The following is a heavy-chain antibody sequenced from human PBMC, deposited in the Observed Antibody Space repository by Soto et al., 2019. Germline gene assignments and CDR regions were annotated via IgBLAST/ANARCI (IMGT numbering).Heavy chain of an antibody. CDR1: VGTFSSYA. CDR2: IIPIFGTA. CDR3: ARLRYCSGGSCYDY. Sequence: QVQLVQSGAEVKKPGSSVKVSCKASVGTFSSYAISWVRQAPGQGLEWMGGIIPIFGTANYAQKFQGRVTMTAYESTSTAYIERSSLRSEDTAVYYCARLRYCSGGSCYDYWGQGTLVTVSS. J-gene: IGHJ4*02. D-gene: IGHD2-15*01. V-gene: IGHV1-69*12.